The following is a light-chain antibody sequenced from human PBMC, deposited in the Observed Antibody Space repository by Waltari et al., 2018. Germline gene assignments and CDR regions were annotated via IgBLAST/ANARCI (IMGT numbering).Light chain of an antibody. V-gene: IGLV2-11*01. CDR1: SRDVGGYNY. CDR2: NVS. CDR3: CSYAGNYLRV. J-gene: IGLJ3*02. Sequence: QSALTQPRSLSGSPRQSVTISCTGTSRDVGGYNYVSWYHQYPGRAPKVVIYNVSKRPSGVPDRFSGSKSGNTASLTISGLQAEDEADYYCCSYAGNYLRVFGGGTRLTVL.